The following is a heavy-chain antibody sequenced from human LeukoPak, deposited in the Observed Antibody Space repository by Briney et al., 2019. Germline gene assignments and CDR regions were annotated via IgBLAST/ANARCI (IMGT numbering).Heavy chain of an antibody. CDR3: ARVSRTGFVVVTANAPNDAFDI. J-gene: IGHJ3*02. V-gene: IGHV1-2*02. CDR1: GYTFTGYY. CDR2: INPNSGGT. D-gene: IGHD2-21*02. Sequence: GASVKVSCKASGYTFTGYYMHWVRQAPGQGLEWMGWINPNSGGTNYAQKFQGRVTMTRDTSKNQFSLKLSSVTAADTAVYYCARVSRTGFVVVTANAPNDAFDIWGQGTMVTVSS.